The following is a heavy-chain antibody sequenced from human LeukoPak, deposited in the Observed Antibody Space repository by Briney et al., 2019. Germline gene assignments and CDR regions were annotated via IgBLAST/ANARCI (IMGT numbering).Heavy chain of an antibody. CDR3: ARHTEQQLPYFDY. CDR2: IYYSGST. V-gene: IGHV4-39*01. J-gene: IGHJ4*02. D-gene: IGHD6-13*01. Sequence: PSETLSLTCTVSGGSISSSSYYWGWIRQPPGKGLEWIGSIYYSGSTYYNPSLKSRVTISVDTSKNQFSLKLSSVTAADTAVYYCARHTEQQLPYFDYWGRGTLVTVSS. CDR1: GGSISSSSYY.